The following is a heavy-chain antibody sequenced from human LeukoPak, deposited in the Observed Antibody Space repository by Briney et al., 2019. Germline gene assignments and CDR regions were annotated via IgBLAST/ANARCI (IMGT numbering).Heavy chain of an antibody. Sequence: PSGTLSLTCAVSGGSISSSNWWSWVRQPPGKGLEWIGEIYHSGSTNYNPSLKSRITISVDKSNNQFSLKLTSVTAADTAMYYCARSPITAAGVNWFDPWGQGTLVTVSS. V-gene: IGHV4-4*02. J-gene: IGHJ5*02. CDR1: GGSISSSNW. D-gene: IGHD6-13*01. CDR3: ARSPITAAGVNWFDP. CDR2: IYHSGST.